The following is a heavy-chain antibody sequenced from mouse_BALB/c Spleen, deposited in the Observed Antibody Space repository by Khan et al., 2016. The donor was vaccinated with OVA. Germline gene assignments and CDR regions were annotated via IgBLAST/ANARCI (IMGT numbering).Heavy chain of an antibody. Sequence: VQLQESGPGLVKPSQSLSLTCTVTGYSITSGYAWNWIRQFPGNKLEWMGYITYSGGTSYNPSLKSRISITRDTSKNPFFLQLNSVTTEDTATYDCARGYYYGKYHDSWGQGTTLTVSS. CDR3: ARGYYYGKYHDS. D-gene: IGHD1-1*01. CDR2: ITYSGGT. CDR1: GYSITSGYA. V-gene: IGHV3-2*02. J-gene: IGHJ2*01.